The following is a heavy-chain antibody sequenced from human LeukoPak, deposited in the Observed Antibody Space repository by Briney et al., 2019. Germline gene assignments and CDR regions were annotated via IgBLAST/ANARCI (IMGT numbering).Heavy chain of an antibody. CDR2: ISGSGGST. J-gene: IGHJ5*02. V-gene: IGHV3-23*01. CDR1: GFTFSSYA. CDR3: ATYRDYARINWFDP. Sequence: GGSLRLSCAASGFTFSSYAMSWVRQAPGRGLEWVSAISGSGGSTYYADSVKGRFTISRDNSKNTLYLQMNSLRAEDTAVYYCATYRDYARINWFDPWGQGTLVTVSS. D-gene: IGHD4-17*01.